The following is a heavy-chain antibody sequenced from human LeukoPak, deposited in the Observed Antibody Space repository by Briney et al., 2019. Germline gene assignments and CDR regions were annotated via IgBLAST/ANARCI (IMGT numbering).Heavy chain of an antibody. Sequence: PSETLSLTCTVSGGSISSADYYWGWIRQPPGKGLEWIGSIYYSGSTYYNPSLKSRVTISVDTSKNQFSLKLSSVTAADTAVYYCASRYGITGRGWYFDYWGQGTLVTVSS. CDR3: ASRYGITGRGWYFDY. CDR1: GGSISSADYY. D-gene: IGHD1-20*01. V-gene: IGHV4-39*01. J-gene: IGHJ4*02. CDR2: IYYSGST.